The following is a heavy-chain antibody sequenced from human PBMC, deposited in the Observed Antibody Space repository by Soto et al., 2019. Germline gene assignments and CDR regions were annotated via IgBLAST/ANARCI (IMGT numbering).Heavy chain of an antibody. D-gene: IGHD2-2*01. V-gene: IGHV1-18*01. CDR3: ARVVPGAEAWFGP. Sequence: SVHVPSKTSGYTLSVDVIAWVRNAPGQPLEWLGWISLYSDGTNYAQKFQGRVSMTTDTSTTTAYMELRSLRSDDTAVYYCARVVPGAEAWFGPWGQGTLVTVSS. CDR1: GYTLSVDV. CDR2: ISLYSDGT. J-gene: IGHJ5*02.